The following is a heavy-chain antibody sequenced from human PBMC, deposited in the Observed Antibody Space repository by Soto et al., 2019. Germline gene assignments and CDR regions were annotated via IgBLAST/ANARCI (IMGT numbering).Heavy chain of an antibody. CDR2: INSDASHT. D-gene: IGHD2-2*01. Sequence: EVQLVESGGGLVQPGGSLRLSCAASGFTFSTYWMHWIRQVPGKGLEWVSRINSDASHTYYADSVKGRFTISRNNDNTPLHLEMNSLRAEDSAVYYCVRDGHCITTSCYGNGFDHWGQRPLVTVSS. CDR1: GFTFSTYW. J-gene: IGHJ5*02. V-gene: IGHV3-74*01. CDR3: VRDGHCITTSCYGNGFDH.